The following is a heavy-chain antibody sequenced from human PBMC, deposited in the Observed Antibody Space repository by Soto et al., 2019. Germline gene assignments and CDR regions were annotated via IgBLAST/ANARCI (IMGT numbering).Heavy chain of an antibody. D-gene: IGHD6-13*01. Sequence: SETLSLTCTVSGGSISSYYWSWIRQPPGKGLEWIGYIYYSGSTNYNPSLKSRVTISVDTSKNQFSLKLSSVTAADTAVYYCARAKAPLYSSSWYWFDPSGQGTLVTVSS. CDR3: ARAKAPLYSSSWYWFDP. V-gene: IGHV4-59*01. CDR1: GGSISSYY. J-gene: IGHJ5*02. CDR2: IYYSGST.